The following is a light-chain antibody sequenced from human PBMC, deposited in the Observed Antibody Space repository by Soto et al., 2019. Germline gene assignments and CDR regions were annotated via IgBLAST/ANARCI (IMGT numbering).Light chain of an antibody. J-gene: IGKJ1*01. Sequence: IVMTQSTLSLPVTPGEPASISCRSSQSLLHSDGYNCLDWYLQKPGQSPQLLIYKASSLESGVPSRFSGSGSGTEFTLTISSLQPDDFATYYCQQYNSYSWTFGQGTKVDI. V-gene: IGKV2-28*01. CDR3: QQYNSYSWT. CDR1: QSLLHSDGYNC. CDR2: KAS.